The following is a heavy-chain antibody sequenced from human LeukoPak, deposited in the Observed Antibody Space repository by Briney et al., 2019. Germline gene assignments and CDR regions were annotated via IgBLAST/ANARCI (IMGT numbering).Heavy chain of an antibody. J-gene: IGHJ4*02. CDR3: ASLNEGSYFES. V-gene: IGHV4-39*02. Sequence: NASETLSLTCSVSGGSMTTSRYYWGWIRQSPGKGLEWIGSVYYFGNAYYRPSLMSRSTMSPDTSKNRISLILSSVTALDTAIYYCASLNEGSYFESWGQGTLVTVSS. CDR2: VYYFGNA. CDR1: GGSMTTSRYY. D-gene: IGHD3-10*01.